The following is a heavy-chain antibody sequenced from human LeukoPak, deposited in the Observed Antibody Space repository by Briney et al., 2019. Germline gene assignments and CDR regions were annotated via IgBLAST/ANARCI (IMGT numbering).Heavy chain of an antibody. CDR2: ISGSGGST. V-gene: IGHV3-23*01. D-gene: IGHD2-15*01. J-gene: IGHJ4*02. CDR1: GFTFSSYA. CDR3: AEERNIVVVVAATN. Sequence: GGSLRLSCAASGFTFSSYAMSWVRQAPGKGLEWVSAISGSGGSTYYADSVKGRFTISRDNSKNTLYLQMNSLRAEDTAVYYCAEERNIVVVVAATNWGQGTLVTVSS.